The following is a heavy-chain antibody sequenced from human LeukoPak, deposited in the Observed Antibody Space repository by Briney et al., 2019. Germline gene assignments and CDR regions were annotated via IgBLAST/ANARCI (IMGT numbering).Heavy chain of an antibody. CDR3: ARHHYGPDYYGSGSYYNVGLPPSYGMDV. CDR1: GGSISSSSYY. Sequence: PSETLSLTCTVSGGSISSSSYYWGWIRQPPGKGLEWIGSIYYSGSTYYNPSLKSRVTISVDTSKNQFSLKLSSVTAADTAVYYCARHHYGPDYYGSGSYYNVGLPPSYGMDVWGQGTTVTVSS. J-gene: IGHJ6*02. D-gene: IGHD3-10*01. CDR2: IYYSGST. V-gene: IGHV4-39*01.